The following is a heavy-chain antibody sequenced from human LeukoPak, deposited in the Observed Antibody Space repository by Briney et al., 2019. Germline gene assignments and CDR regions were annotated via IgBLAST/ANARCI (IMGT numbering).Heavy chain of an antibody. J-gene: IGHJ4*02. D-gene: IGHD3-9*01. CDR3: AKSAYDILTGYLDY. CDR1: GFTFSDYY. Sequence: GGSLRLSCAASGFTFSDYYMSWIRQAPGKGLEWVSYISSSGSTIYYADSVKGRFTISRDNAKNSLYLQMNSLRAEDTAVYYCAKSAYDILTGYLDYWGQGTLVTVSS. V-gene: IGHV3-11*04. CDR2: ISSSGSTI.